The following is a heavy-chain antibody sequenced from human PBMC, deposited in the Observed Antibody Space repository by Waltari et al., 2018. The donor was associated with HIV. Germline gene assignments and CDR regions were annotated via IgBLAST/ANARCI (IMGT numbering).Heavy chain of an antibody. CDR1: EFPVSTNY. CDR2: IYSGGST. D-gene: IGHD2-21*02. J-gene: IGHJ6*02. CDR3: ASIAYCGGDCYPRGMDV. Sequence: EVQLVESGGGLVQPGGSLSLSCAASEFPVSTNYITWVRQAPGKGLEWVSVIYSGGSTYYADSVKGRFTISRDNSKNTLYLQMNSLRAEDTAVYYCASIAYCGGDCYPRGMDVWGQGTTVTVSS. V-gene: IGHV3-66*01.